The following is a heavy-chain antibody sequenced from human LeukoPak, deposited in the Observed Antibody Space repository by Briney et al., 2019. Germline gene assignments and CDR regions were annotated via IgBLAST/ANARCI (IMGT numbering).Heavy chain of an antibody. CDR3: ARLSGPLYCTNGVCYRRGAFDI. CDR2: MNPNSGNT. Sequence: ASVTVSCTASGYTFTSYDINWVRQATGQGLEWMGWMNPNSGNTGYAQKFQGRVTMTRNTSISTAYMELSSLRSEDTAVYYCARLSGPLYCTNGVCYRRGAFDIWGQGTMVTVSS. D-gene: IGHD2-8*01. V-gene: IGHV1-8*01. CDR1: GYTFTSYD. J-gene: IGHJ3*02.